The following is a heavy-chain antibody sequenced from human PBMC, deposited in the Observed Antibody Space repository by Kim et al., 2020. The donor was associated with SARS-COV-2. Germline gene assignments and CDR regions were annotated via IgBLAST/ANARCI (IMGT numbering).Heavy chain of an antibody. CDR2: ISSSGSGT. Sequence: GGSLRLSCAVSGFTFSSYAMHWVRQAPGKGLECVSSISSSGSGTYYTDSVRGRFTISRDNSKNTLYLQMNSLRAEDTAVYFCANLGKAYGDDYWGQGTLVTVSS. CDR3: ANLGKAYGDDY. J-gene: IGHJ4*02. D-gene: IGHD4-17*01. CDR1: GFTFSSYA. V-gene: IGHV3-23*01.